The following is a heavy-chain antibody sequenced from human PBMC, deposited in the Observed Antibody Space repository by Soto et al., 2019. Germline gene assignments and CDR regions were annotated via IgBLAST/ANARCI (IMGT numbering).Heavy chain of an antibody. V-gene: IGHV3-74*01. Sequence: EMQLVESGGGLVQTGGSLRLSCAASGFTFSSSWMHWVRQVPGKGLVWVSRISTDGSDTYYADSVKGRFTISRDNAKNILYLQMNSLRAEDTAVYYCARGVLSRYGFGDRWGQGTLVTVSS. CDR1: GFTFSSSW. D-gene: IGHD5-18*01. CDR3: ARGVLSRYGFGDR. J-gene: IGHJ5*02. CDR2: ISTDGSDT.